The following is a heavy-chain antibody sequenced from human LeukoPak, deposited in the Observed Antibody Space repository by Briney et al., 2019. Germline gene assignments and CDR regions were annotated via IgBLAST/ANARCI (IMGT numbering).Heavy chain of an antibody. CDR2: INPNSGGT. Sequence: ASVKVSFKASGYTFTGYYMHWVRQAPGQGLEWMGWINPNSGGTNYAQKFQGRVTMTRDTSTSTAYMELSRLRSDDTAVYYCARTPLPTVTTRLGYFDYWGQGTLVTVSS. V-gene: IGHV1-2*02. J-gene: IGHJ4*02. CDR3: ARTPLPTVTTRLGYFDY. D-gene: IGHD4-17*01. CDR1: GYTFTGYY.